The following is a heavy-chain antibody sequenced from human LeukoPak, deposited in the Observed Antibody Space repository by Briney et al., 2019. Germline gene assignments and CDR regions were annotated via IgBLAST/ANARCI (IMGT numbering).Heavy chain of an antibody. V-gene: IGHV4-59*01. CDR3: ARGGSYYDILTGYSTNFDY. J-gene: IGHJ4*02. CDR2: IYYSGST. CDR1: GGSISSYY. D-gene: IGHD3-9*01. Sequence: PSETLSLTCTVSGGSISSYYWSWIRQPPGKGLGWIGYIYYSGSTNYNPSLKSRVTISVDTSKNQFSLKLSSVTAADTAVYYCARGGSYYDILTGYSTNFDYWGQGTLVTVSS.